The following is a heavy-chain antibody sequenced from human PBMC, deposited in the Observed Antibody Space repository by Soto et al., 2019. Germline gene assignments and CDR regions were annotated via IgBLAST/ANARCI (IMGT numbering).Heavy chain of an antibody. J-gene: IGHJ4*02. CDR3: ARDRIAVAGTDYFDY. CDR2: IYYSGST. V-gene: IGHV4-31*03. D-gene: IGHD6-19*01. Sequence: PSETLSLTCTVSGGSISSGGYYWSWIRQHPGKGLEWIGYIYYSGSTYYNPSLKSRVTISVDTSKNQFSLKLSSVTAADTAVYYCARDRIAVAGTDYFDYWGQGTLVTVSS. CDR1: GGSISSGGYY.